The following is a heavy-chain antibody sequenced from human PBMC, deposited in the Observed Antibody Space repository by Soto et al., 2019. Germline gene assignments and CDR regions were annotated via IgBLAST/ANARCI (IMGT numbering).Heavy chain of an antibody. V-gene: IGHV3-30-3*01. CDR2: ISYDGSNK. CDR3: ARLAYCGGDCYPAAFDI. J-gene: IGHJ3*02. Sequence: GGSLRLSCAASGFTFSSYAMHWVRQAPGKGLEWVAVISYDGSNKYYADSVKGRFTISRDNSKNTLYLQMNSLRAEDTAVYYCARLAYCGGDCYPAAFDIWGQGTMVTV. CDR1: GFTFSSYA. D-gene: IGHD2-21*02.